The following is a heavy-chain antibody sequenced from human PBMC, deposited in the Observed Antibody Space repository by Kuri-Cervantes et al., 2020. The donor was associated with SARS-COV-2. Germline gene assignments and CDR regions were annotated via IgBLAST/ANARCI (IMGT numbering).Heavy chain of an antibody. J-gene: IGHJ4*02. CDR1: GGTFSSYA. CDR2: IIPIFGTA. D-gene: IGHD3-3*01. CDR3: ASYRDFWSGTAGIDY. Sequence: SVKVSCKASGGTFSSYAISWVRQAPGQGLEWMGRIIPIFGTANYAQKFQGRVTITTAESTSTAYMELSSLRSEDTAVYYCASYRDFWSGTAGIDYWGQGTLVTVSS. V-gene: IGHV1-69*05.